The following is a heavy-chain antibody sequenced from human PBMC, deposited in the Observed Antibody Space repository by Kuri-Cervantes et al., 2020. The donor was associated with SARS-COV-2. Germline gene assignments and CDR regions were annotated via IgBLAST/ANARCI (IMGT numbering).Heavy chain of an antibody. CDR2: INPSGGST. J-gene: IGHJ6*02. V-gene: IGHV1-46*01. Sequence: ASVKVSCKASGYTFTSYYMHWVRQAPGQGLEWMGIINPSGGSTSYAQKFQGRVTMTRDTSTSTVYMELSSLRSEDTAVYYCARDRGDSSGWYNDYYYYYGMDVWGQGTTVTFSS. CDR3: ARDRGDSSGWYNDYYYYYGMDV. D-gene: IGHD6-19*01. CDR1: GYTFTSYY.